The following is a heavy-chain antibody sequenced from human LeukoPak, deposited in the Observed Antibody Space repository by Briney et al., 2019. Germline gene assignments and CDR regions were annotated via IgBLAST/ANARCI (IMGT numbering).Heavy chain of an antibody. D-gene: IGHD5-24*01. CDR1: GCTFNSYA. J-gene: IGHJ6*03. CDR2: IIPLFGKA. V-gene: IGHV1-69*05. Sequence: SVKVSCKASGCTFNSYAISWVRQAPGQGLEWMGGIIPLFGKANYAQEFQGRVTFTTDESASTAYMEVSSLRSEDTAVYYCASGSLGDGYGVGDYYQYMDVWGKGTTVTVSS. CDR3: ASGSLGDGYGVGDYYQYMDV.